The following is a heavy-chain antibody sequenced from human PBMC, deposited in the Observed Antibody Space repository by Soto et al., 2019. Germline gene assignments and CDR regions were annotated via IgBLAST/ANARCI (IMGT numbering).Heavy chain of an antibody. J-gene: IGHJ4*02. Sequence: VQLVESGGGLVKPGGSLRLSCAAYGFTFSDFTMNWVRQAPGKGLQWVSSISSGGSFISYADSVRGRFTISRDNAKNSLYLQVDSLRAEDTAVFFCARGSRRTFDYWGQGTLVTVSS. CDR3: ARGSRRTFDY. CDR1: GFTFSDFT. D-gene: IGHD6-13*01. CDR2: ISSGGSFI. V-gene: IGHV3-21*01.